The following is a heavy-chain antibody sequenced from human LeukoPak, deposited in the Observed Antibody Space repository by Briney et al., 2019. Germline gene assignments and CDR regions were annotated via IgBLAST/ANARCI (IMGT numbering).Heavy chain of an antibody. CDR3: ARGRPFDY. Sequence: GGSLRLSCAVSGFTFSIYTMNWVRQAPGKGLEWVSSISSSGSKIYHADSVKGRFTISSDNAKNSLYLQMNSLRAEDTAVYYCARGRPFDYWGQGTLVTVSS. J-gene: IGHJ4*02. V-gene: IGHV3-21*01. D-gene: IGHD6-6*01. CDR1: GFTFSIYT. CDR2: ISSSGSKI.